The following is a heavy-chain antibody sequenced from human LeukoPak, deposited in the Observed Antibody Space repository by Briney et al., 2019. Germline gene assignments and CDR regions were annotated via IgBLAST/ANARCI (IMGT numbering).Heavy chain of an antibody. Sequence: ASVKVSCKASGYTFTGYYMHWVRQAPGQGLEWMGWINPNSGGTNYAQKFQGRVTMTRDTSISTAYMELSRLRSDDTAVYYCARDAPVLRYFDWFRALDAFDIWGQGTMVTVPS. D-gene: IGHD3-9*01. CDR3: ARDAPVLRYFDWFRALDAFDI. CDR1: GYTFTGYY. V-gene: IGHV1-2*02. J-gene: IGHJ3*02. CDR2: INPNSGGT.